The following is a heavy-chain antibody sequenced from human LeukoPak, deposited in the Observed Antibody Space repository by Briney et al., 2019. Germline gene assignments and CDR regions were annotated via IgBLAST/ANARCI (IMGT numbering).Heavy chain of an antibody. CDR2: IYSGGST. D-gene: IGHD3-22*01. CDR3: AASPLYYDSSGYYPVSLGY. J-gene: IGHJ4*02. CDR1: GFTVSSNY. V-gene: IGHV3-53*01. Sequence: QSGGSLRLSCAASGFTVSSNYMSWVRQAPGKGLEWVSVIYSGGSTYYADSVKGRFTISRDNSKNTLYLQMNSLRAEDTAVYYCAASPLYYDSSGYYPVSLGYWGQGTLVTVSS.